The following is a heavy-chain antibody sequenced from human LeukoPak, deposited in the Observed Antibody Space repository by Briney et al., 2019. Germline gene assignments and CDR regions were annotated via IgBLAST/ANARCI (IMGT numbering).Heavy chain of an antibody. V-gene: IGHV3-23*01. D-gene: IGHD3-10*01. J-gene: IGHJ4*02. CDR1: GFTFSSYA. CDR2: ISGSGGST. CDR3: ARDFSGASRIDY. Sequence: GGSLRLSCAASGFTFSSYAMSWVRQAPGKGLEWVSAISGSGGSTYYADSVKGRFTISRDNSKNTLYLQMNSLRAEDTAVYYCARDFSGASRIDYWGQGTLVTVSS.